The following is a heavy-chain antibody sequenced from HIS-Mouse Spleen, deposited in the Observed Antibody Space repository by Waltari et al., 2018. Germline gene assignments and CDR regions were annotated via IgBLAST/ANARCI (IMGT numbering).Heavy chain of an antibody. D-gene: IGHD6-13*01. CDR2: SYYSGST. V-gene: IGHV4-39*07. CDR1: GGSISSSSYY. Sequence: QLQLQESGPGLVKPSETLSLTCTVSGGSISSSSYYWGWIRQPPGKGLGWIGSSYYSGSTSYNPSLQSRVTIAVDTSKNQFSLKLSSVTAADTAVYYCAREIPYSSSWYDWYFDLWGRGTLVTVSS. J-gene: IGHJ2*01. CDR3: AREIPYSSSWYDWYFDL.